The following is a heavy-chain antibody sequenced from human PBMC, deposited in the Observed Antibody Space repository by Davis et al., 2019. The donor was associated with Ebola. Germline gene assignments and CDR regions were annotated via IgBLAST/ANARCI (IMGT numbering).Heavy chain of an antibody. D-gene: IGHD3-10*01. CDR2: IDPSDSYI. V-gene: IGHV5-10-1*01. J-gene: IGHJ4*02. CDR1: GYSFTSLW. Sequence: GESLKISCQGSGYSFTSLWISWLRLMPGRGLEWLGRIDPSDSYIKYNPSFQGHVTISVDKSINTAYLQWRSLEASDTAMYYCARLDYGSGNTFDYWGQGTLVTVSS. CDR3: ARLDYGSGNTFDY.